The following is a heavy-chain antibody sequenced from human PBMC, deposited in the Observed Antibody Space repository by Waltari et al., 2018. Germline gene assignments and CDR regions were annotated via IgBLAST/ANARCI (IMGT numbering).Heavy chain of an antibody. Sequence: DVRLSESGGGLAQPGGSLRRSCVASEFNLSNRPMRWVRQAPGKGLEWVSALVRSGFGTHYADSVKGRFAISRDNAKNTLYLQMNSLRAEDTAVYYCAKCEMYDSGWCAFFRYWGQGTLVTVSS. D-gene: IGHD6-19*01. CDR1: EFNLSNRP. CDR3: AKCEMYDSGWCAFFRY. CDR2: LVRSGFGT. V-gene: IGHV3-23*01. J-gene: IGHJ4*02.